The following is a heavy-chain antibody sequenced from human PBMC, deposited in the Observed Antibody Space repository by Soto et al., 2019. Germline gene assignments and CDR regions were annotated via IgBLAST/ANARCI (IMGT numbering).Heavy chain of an antibody. CDR3: AYTRKTYSPFDD. J-gene: IGHJ4*02. V-gene: IGHV4-31*02. CDR1: GGSISSGGYY. Sequence: SETLSLTCTVSGGSISSGGYYWSWIRQHPGKGLEWIGYIYYSGSTYYNPSLKSRVTISVDTSKNQFSLKLSSVTAADTAVYYCAYTRKTYSPFDDWGQGTLVTVSS. CDR2: IYYSGST. D-gene: IGHD5-18*01.